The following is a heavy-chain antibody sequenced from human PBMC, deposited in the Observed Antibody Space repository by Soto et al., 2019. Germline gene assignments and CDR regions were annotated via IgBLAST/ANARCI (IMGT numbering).Heavy chain of an antibody. CDR3: AKDSYDNSDYQRRKHGMDV. V-gene: IGHV4-30-4*07. D-gene: IGHD3-22*01. CDR1: GGSIGSGGYS. CDR2: IYYSVST. Sequence: SETLSLTCAASGGSIGSGGYSWSWIRQPPGKGLEWIGYIYYSVSTNYNPVKGRFTMSRDNSKNTIHLQMNSLKAEDTAVYYCAKDSYDNSDYQRRKHGMDVWGQGTTVTVSS. J-gene: IGHJ6*02.